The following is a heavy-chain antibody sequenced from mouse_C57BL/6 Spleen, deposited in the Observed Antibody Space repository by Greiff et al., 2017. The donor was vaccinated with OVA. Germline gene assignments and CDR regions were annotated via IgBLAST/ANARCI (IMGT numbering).Heavy chain of an antibody. CDR2: IYPGSGST. CDR3: ARGRGGVTYFDY. Sequence: VQLQQSGAELVKPGASVKMSCKASGYTFTSYWITWVKQRPGQGLEWIGDIYPGSGSTNYNEKFKSKATLTVDTSSSTAYMQLSSLTSEDSAVYYCARGRGGVTYFDYWGQGTTLTVSS. D-gene: IGHD2-2*01. CDR1: GYTFTSYW. V-gene: IGHV1-55*01. J-gene: IGHJ2*01.